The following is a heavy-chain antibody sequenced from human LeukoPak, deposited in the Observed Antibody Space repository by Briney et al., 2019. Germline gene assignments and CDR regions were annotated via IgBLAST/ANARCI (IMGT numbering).Heavy chain of an antibody. D-gene: IGHD2-2*01. CDR1: GGSISGSSYY. CDR2: IYYSGST. CDR3: ARALPLGYCSSTSCYWFDY. V-gene: IGHV4-39*02. J-gene: IGHJ4*02. Sequence: SETLSLTCTVSGGSISGSSYYWGWIRQPPGKGLEWIGSIYYSGSTYYNPSLKSRVTISVDTSKNQFSLKLNSVTATDTAVYYCARALPLGYCSSTSCYWFDYWGQGTLVTVSS.